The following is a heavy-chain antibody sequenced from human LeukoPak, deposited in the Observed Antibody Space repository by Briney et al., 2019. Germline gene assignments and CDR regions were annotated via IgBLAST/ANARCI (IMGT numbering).Heavy chain of an antibody. CDR2: LNSDGSTT. Sequence: PGGSLRLSCAASGFTFSSFWMHWVRQVPGKGLVWVSGLNSDGSTTGYADSVRGRFTISRDNAKSTLYLQMNSLRAEDTAVYYCARDRTTVTSVWGQGTLVTVSS. J-gene: IGHJ4*02. CDR1: GFTFSSFW. CDR3: ARDRTTVTSV. D-gene: IGHD4-17*01. V-gene: IGHV3-74*01.